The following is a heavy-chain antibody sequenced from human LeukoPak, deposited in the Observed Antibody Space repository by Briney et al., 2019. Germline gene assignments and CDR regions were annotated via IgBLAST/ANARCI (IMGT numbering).Heavy chain of an antibody. CDR2: ISYSGST. D-gene: IGHD3-22*01. J-gene: IGHJ4*02. CDR1: GGSISSYY. Sequence: SETLSLTCTVFGGSISSYYWSWIRQPPGRGLEWLGYISYSGSTSYNPSLKSRVTISVDTSKNQFSLKLSSVTAADTAVYYCARHADSSGSNFDYWGQGTLVTVSS. CDR3: ARHADSSGSNFDY. V-gene: IGHV4-59*08.